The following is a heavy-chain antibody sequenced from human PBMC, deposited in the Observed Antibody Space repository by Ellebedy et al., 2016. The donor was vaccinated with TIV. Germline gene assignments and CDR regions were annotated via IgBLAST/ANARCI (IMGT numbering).Heavy chain of an antibody. CDR2: ISSSGSSGTYI. J-gene: IGHJ4*02. D-gene: IGHD1-26*01. CDR1: GFTFSSYS. V-gene: IGHV3-21*01. Sequence: GESLKISCAASGFTFSSYSMNWVRQAPGRGLEWVSSISSSGSSGTYIYYADSVKGRFTISRHNAKNSLYLQMNSLRVKDTAVYYCARDSGSYYDFDYWGQGTLVTVSS. CDR3: ARDSGSYYDFDY.